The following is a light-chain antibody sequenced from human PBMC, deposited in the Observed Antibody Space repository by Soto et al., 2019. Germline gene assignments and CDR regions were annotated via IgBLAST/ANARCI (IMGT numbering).Light chain of an antibody. CDR3: QQRSSWPLT. CDR2: DAS. Sequence: EIVLTQSPATLSLSPGERATLSCRASQSVFDFLDWLQQKPGQAPRLLIYDASKRAAGIPDRFSGSGSETHFTLTISSHEPEDFAVYYCQQRSSWPLTFGTGTKVEI. J-gene: IGKJ4*01. V-gene: IGKV3-11*01. CDR1: QSVFDF.